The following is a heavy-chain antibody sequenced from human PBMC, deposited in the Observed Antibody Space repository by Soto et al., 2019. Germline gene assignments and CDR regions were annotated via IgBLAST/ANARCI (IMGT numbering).Heavy chain of an antibody. D-gene: IGHD5-12*01. J-gene: IGHJ6*03. V-gene: IGHV4-59*01. CDR3: ARVATITLAYYYYFLDV. CDR2: IYYSGST. CDR1: GGSISSYY. Sequence: SETLSLTCTVSGGSISSYYWSWIRQPPGKGLEWIGYIYYSGSTNYNPSLKSRVTISVDTSKNQFSLKLSSVTAADTAVYYCARVATITLAYYYYFLDVWGKGTTVTVSS.